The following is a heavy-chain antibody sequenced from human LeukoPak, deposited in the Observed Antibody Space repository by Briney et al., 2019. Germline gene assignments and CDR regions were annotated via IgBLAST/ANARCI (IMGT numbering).Heavy chain of an antibody. J-gene: IGHJ3*02. Sequence: GGSLRLSCAASGFTFSSYSMNWVRQARGKGVEWVSSISSSSSYIYYADSVKGRLTISRDNAKNSLYLQMNSLRAEDTAVYYCARVQQLWFDPSGGAFDIWGQGTMVTVSS. V-gene: IGHV3-21*01. CDR3: ARVQQLWFDPSGGAFDI. CDR1: GFTFSSYS. CDR2: ISSSSSYI. D-gene: IGHD5-18*01.